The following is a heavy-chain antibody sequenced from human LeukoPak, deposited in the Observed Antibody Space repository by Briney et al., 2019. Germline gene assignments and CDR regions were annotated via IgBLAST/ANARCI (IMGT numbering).Heavy chain of an antibody. CDR3: ARVVTSGEPPSAKYGSGWFYFDY. V-gene: IGHV4-59*01. CDR2: IYYSGST. J-gene: IGHJ4*02. D-gene: IGHD6-19*01. CDR1: GGSISSYY. Sequence: PSETLSLTCTVSGGSISSYYWSWIRQPPGKGLEWIGYIYYSGSTNYNPSLKSRVTISVDTSKNQFSLKLSSVTAADTAVYYCARVVTSGEPPSAKYGSGWFYFDYWGQGTLVTVSS.